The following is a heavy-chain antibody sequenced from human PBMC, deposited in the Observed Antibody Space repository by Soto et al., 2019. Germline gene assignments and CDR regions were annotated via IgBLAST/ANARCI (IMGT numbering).Heavy chain of an antibody. CDR2: INPSDSDT. CDR3: ARGTGGFYSY. J-gene: IGHJ4*02. D-gene: IGHD3-22*01. Sequence: LKISCKGSGHSFASYFIAWERQMPGKGLEWMGVINPSDSDTRYSPSFQGQVTFSADKSISTAYLQWTSLKASDTAMYYCARGTGGFYSYWGQGTLVTVSS. CDR1: GHSFASYF. V-gene: IGHV5-51*01.